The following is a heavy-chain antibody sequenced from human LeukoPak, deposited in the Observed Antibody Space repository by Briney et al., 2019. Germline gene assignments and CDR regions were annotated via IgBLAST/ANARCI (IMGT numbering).Heavy chain of an antibody. J-gene: IGHJ3*02. Sequence: SETLSLTCAVSGYSISSGYYWGWIRQPPGKGPEWIGSIYHSGSTYYNPSLKSRVTISVDTSKNQFSLKLSSVTAADTAVYYCARGHMIVVVPGAFDIWGQGTMVTVSS. D-gene: IGHD3-22*01. CDR3: ARGHMIVVVPGAFDI. CDR2: IYHSGST. CDR1: GYSISSGYY. V-gene: IGHV4-38-2*01.